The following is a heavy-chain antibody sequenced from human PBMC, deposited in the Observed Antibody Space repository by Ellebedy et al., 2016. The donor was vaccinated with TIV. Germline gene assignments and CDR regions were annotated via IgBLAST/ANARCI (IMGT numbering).Heavy chain of an antibody. CDR1: GYTFTSYA. J-gene: IGHJ4*02. Sequence: AASVKVSCKASGYTFTSYAISWVRQAPGQGLEWMGGIIPIFGTANYAQKFQGRVTITADESTSTAYMELSSLRSEDTAVYYCARVAWGGSGRCTSCSNGAYYFDYWGQGTLVTVSS. D-gene: IGHD2-2*01. V-gene: IGHV1-69*13. CDR3: ARVAWGGSGRCTSCSNGAYYFDY. CDR2: IIPIFGTA.